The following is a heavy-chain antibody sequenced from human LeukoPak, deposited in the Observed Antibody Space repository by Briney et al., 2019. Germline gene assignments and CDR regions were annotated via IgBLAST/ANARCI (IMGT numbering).Heavy chain of an antibody. D-gene: IGHD6-6*01. CDR2: IYYSGST. J-gene: IGHJ4*02. V-gene: IGHV4-30-4*07. CDR3: ARGDSSSYPLDY. CDR1: VGSISSGGYS. Sequence: PSETLSLTCAVSVGSISSGGYSWSWIRQPPGKGLEWIGYIYYSGSTYYNPSLKSRVTISVDTSKNQFPLKLSSVTAADTAVYYCARGDSSSYPLDYWGQGTLVTVSS.